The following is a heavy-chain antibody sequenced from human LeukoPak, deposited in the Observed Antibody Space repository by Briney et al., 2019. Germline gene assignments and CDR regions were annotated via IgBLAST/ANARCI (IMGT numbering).Heavy chain of an antibody. CDR2: ISGSGGST. J-gene: IGHJ4*02. D-gene: IGHD3-22*01. Sequence: GRSLRLSCAGSGFIFNNYAMHWVRQPPGKSLEWVSSISGSGGSTYYADSVKGRFTISRDNSKNTLYLQMNSLRDEDTAVYYCAKSSYYDASGYYREYYFDYWGQGTLVTVSS. CDR3: AKSSYYDASGYYREYYFDY. V-gene: IGHV3-23*01. CDR1: GFIFNNYA.